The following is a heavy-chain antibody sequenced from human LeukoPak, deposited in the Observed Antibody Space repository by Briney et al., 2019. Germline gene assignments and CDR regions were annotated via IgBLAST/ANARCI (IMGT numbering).Heavy chain of an antibody. V-gene: IGHV3-33*01. CDR3: ARDWQQLFAFDI. D-gene: IGHD6-13*01. CDR2: IWYDGTNK. CDR1: GFTFSSYG. Sequence: GGSLRLSCAASGFTFSSYGMHWVRQAPGKGLEWVAFIWYDGTNKYYADSVKGRFTISRDNPKNTVFLQMNSLRVEDTAVYYCARDWQQLFAFDIWGQGTMVTVSS. J-gene: IGHJ3*02.